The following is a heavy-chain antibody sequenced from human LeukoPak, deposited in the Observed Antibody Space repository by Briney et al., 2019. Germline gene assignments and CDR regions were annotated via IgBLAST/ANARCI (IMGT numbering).Heavy chain of an antibody. CDR1: GYTFTGYY. Sequence: ASVKVSCKASGYTFTGYYMHWVRQAPGQGLEWMGWINPNSGGTNYAQKFQGRVTTTRDTSISTAYMELSRLRSDDTAVYYCAILLEWLSDGGFDYWGQGTLVTVSS. CDR3: AILLEWLSDGGFDY. CDR2: INPNSGGT. D-gene: IGHD3-3*01. J-gene: IGHJ4*02. V-gene: IGHV1-2*02.